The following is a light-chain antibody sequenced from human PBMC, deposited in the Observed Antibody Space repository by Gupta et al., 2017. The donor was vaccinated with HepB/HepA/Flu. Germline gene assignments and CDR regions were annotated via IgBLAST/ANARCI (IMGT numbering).Light chain of an antibody. Sequence: QSVLTQPPSASGTPAQRVTISCSGSSSNIGSNTVNWYQQLPGTAPKLLIYSNNQRPSGVPDRFSGSKSGTSASLAISGLQSEDEPDYYCATWDDSLNGYVFGTGTKVTVL. CDR1: SSNIGSNT. CDR3: ATWDDSLNGYV. V-gene: IGLV1-44*01. CDR2: SNN. J-gene: IGLJ1*01.